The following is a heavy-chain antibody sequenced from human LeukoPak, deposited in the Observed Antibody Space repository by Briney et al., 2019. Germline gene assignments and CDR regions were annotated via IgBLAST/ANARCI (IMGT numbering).Heavy chain of an antibody. V-gene: IGHV6-1*01. CDR3: ARDEQGLVYFGS. CDR1: GDSVSSNRAA. D-gene: IGHD6-19*01. Sequence: SQTLSLTCAISGDSVSSNRAAWNWIRQSPSRGLEWMGRTYYRSKWKYDYAVSVKSRITINPDTSKNQFSLHLNSVTPEDTAIYYCARDEQGLVYFGSWGQGTLVTVSS. CDR2: TYYRSKWKY. J-gene: IGHJ4*02.